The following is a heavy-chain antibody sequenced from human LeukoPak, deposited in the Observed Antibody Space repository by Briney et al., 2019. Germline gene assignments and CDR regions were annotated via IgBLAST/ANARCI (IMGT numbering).Heavy chain of an antibody. J-gene: IGHJ5*02. V-gene: IGHV6-1*01. Sequence: SQTLSLTCAISGDTVSSNSAAWNWIRQSPSRGLEWLGRTYYRSKWYNDYAVAVKSRITINPDTSKNQFSLQLNSVTPEDTAVYYCARKGLRTNWFDPWGQGTLVTVSS. CDR3: ARKGLRTNWFDP. CDR2: TYYRSKWYN. CDR1: GDTVSSNSAA. D-gene: IGHD4-17*01.